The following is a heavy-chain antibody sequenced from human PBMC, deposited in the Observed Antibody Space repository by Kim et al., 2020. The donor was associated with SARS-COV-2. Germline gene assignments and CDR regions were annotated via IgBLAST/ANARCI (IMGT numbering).Heavy chain of an antibody. CDR1: GGSFSGYY. CDR3: ARRLIAAGSLNYYFDY. D-gene: IGHD6-13*01. J-gene: IGHJ4*02. V-gene: IGHV4-34*01. CDR2: INHSGST. Sequence: SETLSLTCAVYGGSFSGYYWSWIRQPPGKGLEWIGEINHSGSTNYNPSLKSRVTISVDTSKNQFSLKLSSVTAADTAVYYCARRLIAAGSLNYYFDYWGQGTLVTVSS.